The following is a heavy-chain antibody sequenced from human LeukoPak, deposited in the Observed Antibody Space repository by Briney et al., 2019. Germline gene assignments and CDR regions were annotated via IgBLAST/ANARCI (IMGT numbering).Heavy chain of an antibody. D-gene: IGHD4-17*01. CDR2: ISYDGSNK. J-gene: IGHJ4*02. Sequence: GGSLRLSCAASGFTFSSYAMHWVRQAPGKGLEWVAVISYDGSNKYYADSVKGRFTISRDNSKNTLYLQMNSLRAEDTAVYYCARDYGDYGRWDYWGQGTLVTVSS. CDR1: GFTFSSYA. CDR3: ARDYGDYGRWDY. V-gene: IGHV3-30*04.